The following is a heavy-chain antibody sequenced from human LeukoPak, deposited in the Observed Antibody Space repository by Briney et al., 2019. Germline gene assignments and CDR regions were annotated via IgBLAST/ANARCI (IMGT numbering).Heavy chain of an antibody. Sequence: NPSETLSLTCTVSGGSISSYYWSWIRQPAGKGLEWIGRIYTSGSTNYNPSLKSRVTISVDTSKNQFSLKLSSVTAADTAVYYCARVGWELLAEVGGETAFDIWGQGTMVTVSS. V-gene: IGHV4-4*07. J-gene: IGHJ3*02. D-gene: IGHD1-26*01. CDR1: GGSISSYY. CDR2: IYTSGST. CDR3: ARVGWELLAEVGGETAFDI.